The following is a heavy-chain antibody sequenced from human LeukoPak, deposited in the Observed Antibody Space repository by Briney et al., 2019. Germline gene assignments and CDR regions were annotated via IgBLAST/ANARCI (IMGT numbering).Heavy chain of an antibody. D-gene: IGHD6-13*01. V-gene: IGHV3-23*01. Sequence: GGSLRLSCVASGFTFSSYAMSWVRQAPGKGLEWVSAISGSGGSTYYADSVKGRFTISRDNSKNTLYLQMNSLRAEDTAVYYCAKAKQQLVQGFDYWGQGTLVTVSS. CDR2: ISGSGGST. J-gene: IGHJ4*02. CDR3: AKAKQQLVQGFDY. CDR1: GFTFSSYA.